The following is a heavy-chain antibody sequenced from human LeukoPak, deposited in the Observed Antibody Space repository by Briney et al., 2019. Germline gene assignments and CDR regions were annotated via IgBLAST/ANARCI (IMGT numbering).Heavy chain of an antibody. CDR1: GGTVSSYA. D-gene: IGHD6-19*01. J-gene: IGHJ4*02. CDR3: ARDPDSSGPSGGY. CDR2: IIPIFGTA. V-gene: IGHV1-69*13. Sequence: SVKVSCKASGGTVSSYAINWVRQAPGQGLEWMGGIIPIFGTANYAQKFQGRVTITADESTSTAYMELSSLRSEDTAVYYCARDPDSSGPSGGYWGQGTLVTVSS.